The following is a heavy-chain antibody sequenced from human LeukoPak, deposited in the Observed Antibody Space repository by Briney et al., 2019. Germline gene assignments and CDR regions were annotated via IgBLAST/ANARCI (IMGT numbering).Heavy chain of an antibody. CDR3: ARGRRDGYNPNWFDP. J-gene: IGHJ5*02. CDR2: IYSGGST. Sequence: GGSLRLSCAASGFTVSSNYMSWVRQAPGKGLEWVSVIYSGGSTYYADSVKGRFPISRHNSKNTLYLQMNSLRAEDTAVYYCARGRRDGYNPNWFDPWGQGTLVTVSS. D-gene: IGHD5-24*01. CDR1: GFTVSSNY. V-gene: IGHV3-53*04.